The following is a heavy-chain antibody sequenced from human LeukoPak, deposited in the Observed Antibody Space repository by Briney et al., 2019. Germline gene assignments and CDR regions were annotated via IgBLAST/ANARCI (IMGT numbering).Heavy chain of an antibody. CDR1: EYNFTAYY. V-gene: IGHV1-2*02. J-gene: IGHJ6*02. D-gene: IGHD1-26*01. Sequence: ASVKVSCKASEYNFTAYYLHWVRQAPGQGLEWVGWFNPNSGATNCAQKFQGRVTMTRDTSISTASMELSRLTSDDTAVYYCARDLRSGTDGNYAMDVWGQGTTVTVS. CDR3: ARDLRSGTDGNYAMDV. CDR2: FNPNSGAT.